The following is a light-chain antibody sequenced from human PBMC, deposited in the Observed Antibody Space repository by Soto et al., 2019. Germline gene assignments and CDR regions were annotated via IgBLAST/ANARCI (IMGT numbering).Light chain of an antibody. V-gene: IGKV3-11*01. J-gene: IGKJ5*01. CDR3: QERSNWPIT. CDR2: DTS. Sequence: EVRLSQSASTLSLSTGERATLSCRASESVSSYLAWYQQKPGQAPRLLIDDTSNRSTGIPARFSGSGSGTDFTLTISSLEPEDFAVYYCQERSNWPITFGQVTLL. CDR1: ESVSSY.